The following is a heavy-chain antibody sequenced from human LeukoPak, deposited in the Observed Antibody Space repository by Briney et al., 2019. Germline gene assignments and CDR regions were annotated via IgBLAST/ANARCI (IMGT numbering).Heavy chain of an antibody. CDR3: ARHIVLVTAIDGFDI. Sequence: PGGSLRLSCAASGFTLSDYYMAWVRQAPGKGLEWVSYMSSRSTTYTTYADSVRGRFTISRDNARNSVYLQMNSVRAEDTAVYHCARHIVLVTAIDGFDIWGQGTMVTVSS. V-gene: IGHV3-11*06. CDR2: MSSRSTTYT. CDR1: GFTLSDYY. D-gene: IGHD2-21*02. J-gene: IGHJ3*02.